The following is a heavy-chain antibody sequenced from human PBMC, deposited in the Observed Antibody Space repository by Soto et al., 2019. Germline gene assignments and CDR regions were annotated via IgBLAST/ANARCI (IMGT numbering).Heavy chain of an antibody. D-gene: IGHD2-2*01. V-gene: IGHV4-34*01. Sequence: QVQLQQWGAGLLKPSETLSLTCAVYGGSFSGYYWSWIRQPPGKGLEWIGEINHSGSTNYTPSLKSRVTISVDTSKNQFSLKLSSVTAADTAVYYCARGGHVVVPAAFDYWGQGTLVTVSS. J-gene: IGHJ4*02. CDR2: INHSGST. CDR1: GGSFSGYY. CDR3: ARGGHVVVPAAFDY.